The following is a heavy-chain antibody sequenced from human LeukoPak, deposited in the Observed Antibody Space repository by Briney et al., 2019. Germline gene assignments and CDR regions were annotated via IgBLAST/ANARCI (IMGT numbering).Heavy chain of an antibody. J-gene: IGHJ4*02. CDR3: ARGQTPMVRGVGIDY. CDR2: ISSSSSYI. V-gene: IGHV3-21*01. Sequence: GGSLRLSCAASGFTFSSYSMNWVRQAPGKGLEWVSSISSSSSYIYYADSVKGRFTISRDNAKNSLYLQMNSLRAEDTAVYYCARGQTPMVRGVGIDYWGQGTLVSVSS. D-gene: IGHD3-10*01. CDR1: GFTFSSYS.